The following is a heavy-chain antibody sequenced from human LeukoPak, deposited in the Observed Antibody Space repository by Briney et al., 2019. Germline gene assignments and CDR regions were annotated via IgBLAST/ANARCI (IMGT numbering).Heavy chain of an antibody. D-gene: IGHD1-14*01. V-gene: IGHV3-53*01. CDR3: ARRAGIYSHPYDY. CDR1: GLTVSSNC. Sequence: GGSLRLSCAASGLTVSSNCMSWVRQAPGKGLEWVSFIYSDGSTYYADSVRGRFTISRDNSKNTLFLQMNSLRAEDTAVYYCARRAGIYSHPYDYWGQGTLVTVSS. CDR2: IYSDGST. J-gene: IGHJ4*02.